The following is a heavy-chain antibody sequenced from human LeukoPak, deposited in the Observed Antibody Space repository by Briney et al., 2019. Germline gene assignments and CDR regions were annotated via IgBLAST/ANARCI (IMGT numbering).Heavy chain of an antibody. CDR3: AKADVPDNWYSLFDF. Sequence: GGSLRLSCAASGFTFSSYWMHWVRQAPGKGLVWVSRIKSDGSSTDYADSVKGRFTISRDNSKNTLYLQMSSLRPEDTAVYYCAKADVPDNWYSLFDFWGPGTLVSVSS. CDR1: GFTFSSYW. CDR2: IKSDGSST. V-gene: IGHV3-74*01. D-gene: IGHD1-26*01. J-gene: IGHJ4*02.